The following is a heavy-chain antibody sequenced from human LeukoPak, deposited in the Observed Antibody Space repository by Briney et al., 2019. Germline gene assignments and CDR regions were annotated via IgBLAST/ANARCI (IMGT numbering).Heavy chain of an antibody. V-gene: IGHV1-18*01. D-gene: IGHD3-10*01. CDR1: GYTFNKFD. CDR2: ISAYNCDT. Sequence: GASVKVSCKASGYTFNKFDINWVRQAPGQRPEWMGWISAYNCDTNYAQRLQGRVTMTTDTSTSTAYMELRSLRSDDTAVYYCPRVPQPPLIPWGVTPRGLRFDPWGQGTLVTVSS. J-gene: IGHJ5*02. CDR3: PRVPQPPLIPWGVTPRGLRFDP.